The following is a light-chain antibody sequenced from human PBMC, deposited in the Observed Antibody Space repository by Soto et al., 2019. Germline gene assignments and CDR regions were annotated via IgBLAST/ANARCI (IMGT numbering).Light chain of an antibody. CDR3: HRYDNSWS. J-gene: IGKJ1*01. CDR2: KAS. V-gene: IGKV1-5*03. CDR1: RSISSW. Sequence: DIQMTQSPSTLSASVGDRVVITCRASRSISSWLVWYQQKPGKAPKLLIYKASSLQSGVSSRFSGSGSGTEFTLTINSLQPDDFATYYCHRYDNSWSFGQGTKVEIK.